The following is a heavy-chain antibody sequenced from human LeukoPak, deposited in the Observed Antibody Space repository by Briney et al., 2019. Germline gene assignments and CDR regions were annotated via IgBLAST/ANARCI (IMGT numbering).Heavy chain of an antibody. V-gene: IGHV4-34*01. CDR2: INHSGST. J-gene: IGHJ4*02. CDR3: ARLRLGELSFY. D-gene: IGHD3-16*02. Sequence: SETLSLTCAVYGGSFSGYYWSWIRQPPGKGLEWIGEINHSGSTNYNPSLKSRVTISVDTSKNQFSLKLSSVTAADTAVYYCARLRLGELSFYWGQGTLVTVSS. CDR1: GGSFSGYY.